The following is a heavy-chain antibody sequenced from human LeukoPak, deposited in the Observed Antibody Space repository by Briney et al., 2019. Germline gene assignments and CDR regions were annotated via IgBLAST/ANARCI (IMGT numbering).Heavy chain of an antibody. J-gene: IGHJ4*02. CDR2: ISSSGSTI. CDR3: ARGWELLAY. CDR1: GFTFSHSY. D-gene: IGHD1-26*01. Sequence: GGSLKLSCAASGFTFSHSYMHWVRQAPGKGLEWVSRISSSGSTIYYADSVKGRFTISRDNAKNSLYLQMNSLRAEDTAVYYCARGWELLAYWGQGALVTVSS. V-gene: IGHV3-11*04.